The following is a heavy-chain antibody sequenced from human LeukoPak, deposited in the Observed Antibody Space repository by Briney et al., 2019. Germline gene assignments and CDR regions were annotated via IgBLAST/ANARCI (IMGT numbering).Heavy chain of an antibody. Sequence: GGSLRLSCAASGFTFSSYAMSWVRQAPGKGLEWVSAISGSGGSTYYADSVKGRFTISRDNSKNTLYLQMNSLRAEDTAVYYCAKGEVVMVYTNWFDPWGQGTLVTVSS. J-gene: IGHJ5*02. CDR2: ISGSGGST. CDR1: GFTFSSYA. D-gene: IGHD2-8*01. CDR3: AKGEVVMVYTNWFDP. V-gene: IGHV3-23*01.